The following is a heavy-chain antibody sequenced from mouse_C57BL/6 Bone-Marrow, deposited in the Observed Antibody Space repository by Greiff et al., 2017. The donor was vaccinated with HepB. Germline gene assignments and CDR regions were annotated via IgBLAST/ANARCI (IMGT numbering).Heavy chain of an antibody. V-gene: IGHV1-69*01. CDR1: GYTFTSYW. J-gene: IGHJ1*03. D-gene: IGHD2-5*01. CDR3: ARIPYYSIYVAPYWYFDV. Sequence: QVQLQQPGAELVMPGASVKLSCKASGYTFTSYWMHWVKQRPGQGLEWIGEIDPSDSYTNYNQKFKGKSTLTVDKSSSTAYMQLSSLTSEDSAVYYCARIPYYSIYVAPYWYFDVWGTGTTVTVSS. CDR2: IDPSDSYT.